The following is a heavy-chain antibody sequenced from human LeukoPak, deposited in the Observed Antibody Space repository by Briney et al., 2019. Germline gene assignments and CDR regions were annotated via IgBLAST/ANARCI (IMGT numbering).Heavy chain of an antibody. V-gene: IGHV3-53*01. CDR2: IYSGGST. Sequence: PGGSLRLSCAASGFTVSSNYMSWVRQAPGKGLEWVSIIYSGGSTFYADSVKGRFTISRDNSKNTLYLQMNSLRAEDTAVYYCAKRRGLELLYYYYMDVWGKGTTVTVSS. D-gene: IGHD1-7*01. CDR1: GFTVSSNY. CDR3: AKRRGLELLYYYYMDV. J-gene: IGHJ6*03.